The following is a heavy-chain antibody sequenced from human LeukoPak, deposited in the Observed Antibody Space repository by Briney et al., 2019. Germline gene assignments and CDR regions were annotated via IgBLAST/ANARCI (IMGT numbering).Heavy chain of an antibody. D-gene: IGHD2-2*01. CDR1: GFTFSSYA. V-gene: IGHV3-23*01. CDR2: ISGSGGST. J-gene: IGHJ6*02. CDR3: ARAAAMGYYYGMDV. Sequence: GGSLRLSCAASGFTFSSYAMSWVRQAPGKGLEWVSAISGSGGSTYYADSVKGRFTISRDNAKNSLYLQMNSLRDEDTAVYYCARAAAMGYYYGMDVWGQGTTVTVSS.